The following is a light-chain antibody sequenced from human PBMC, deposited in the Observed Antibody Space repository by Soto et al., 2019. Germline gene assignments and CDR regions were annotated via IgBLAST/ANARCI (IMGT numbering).Light chain of an antibody. Sequence: ETVMTQSPATLSVSPGERATLSCRASQSVNSNLAWHQQKLGQAPRVLIFGVSTRATGIPARFSGSGSGTEFSLTINSLQSEDFAVYYCQEYNTWPWTFGQGTKVEIK. V-gene: IGKV3-15*01. CDR1: QSVNSN. CDR2: GVS. CDR3: QEYNTWPWT. J-gene: IGKJ1*01.